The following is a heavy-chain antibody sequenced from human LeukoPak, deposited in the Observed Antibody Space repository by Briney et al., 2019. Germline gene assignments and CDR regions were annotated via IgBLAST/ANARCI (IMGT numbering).Heavy chain of an antibody. J-gene: IGHJ6*03. V-gene: IGHV1-8*02. CDR3: ARGPRGYDSYYMDV. Sequence: GASVTVSFKASGYTFTSYDINWVRQAPGQGLEWMGWMNPNSGNTGYAQKFQGRVTITRNTSISTASMELSSLRSEDTAVYYCARGPRGYDSYYMDVWGKGTTVTVSS. D-gene: IGHD5-12*01. CDR1: GYTFTSYD. CDR2: MNPNSGNT.